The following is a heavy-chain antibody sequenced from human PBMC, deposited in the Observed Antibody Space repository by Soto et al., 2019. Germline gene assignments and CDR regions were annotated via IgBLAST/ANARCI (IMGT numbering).Heavy chain of an antibody. Sequence: GSLRLSCAASGFTFSSYAMSWVRQAPGKGLEWVSAISGSGGSTYYADSVKGRFTISRDNSKNTLYLQMNSLRAEDTAVYYCAKTPLVVVTATPFDYWGQGTLVTVSS. CDR3: AKTPLVVVTATPFDY. CDR2: ISGSGGST. J-gene: IGHJ4*02. V-gene: IGHV3-23*01. CDR1: GFTFSSYA. D-gene: IGHD2-21*02.